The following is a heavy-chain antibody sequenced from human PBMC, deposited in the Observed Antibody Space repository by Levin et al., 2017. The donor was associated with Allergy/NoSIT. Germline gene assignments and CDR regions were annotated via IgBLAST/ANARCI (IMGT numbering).Heavy chain of an antibody. J-gene: IGHJ3*02. D-gene: IGHD3-10*01. CDR3: ARVWLRGVYDAFDI. CDR2: FSSSSSYI. V-gene: IGHV3-11*03. Sequence: GESLKISCAASGFTFSDYYMSWIRQAPGKGLEWVSYFSSSSSYIKYADSVKGRFTISRDNAKNSLFLQMNTLRAEDTAVYYCARVWLRGVYDAFDIWGQGTMVSVSS. CDR1: GFTFSDYY.